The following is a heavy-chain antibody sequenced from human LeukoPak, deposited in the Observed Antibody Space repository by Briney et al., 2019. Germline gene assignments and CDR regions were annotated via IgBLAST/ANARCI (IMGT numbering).Heavy chain of an antibody. D-gene: IGHD3-16*02. CDR2: IYNGGST. Sequence: SQTLSLTCSVSGGSMSIGSYYWSWIRPPAGRGLEWIVCIYNGGSTSYNPSLKSRVTISVDTSKKEFSLKLNSVTAADTAVYYCARADIVISPAFFDRWRRGTLVSVSS. CDR1: GGSMSIGSYY. CDR3: ARADIVISPAFFDR. J-gene: IGHJ5*02. V-gene: IGHV4-61*02.